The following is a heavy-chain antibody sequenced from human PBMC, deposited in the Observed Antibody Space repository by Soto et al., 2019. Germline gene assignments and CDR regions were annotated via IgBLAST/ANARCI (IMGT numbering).Heavy chain of an antibody. CDR3: ETNGIYGSGNFDP. Sequence: GGSLRLSCAASGFTFNSYAMSWVRQAPGKGLEWVSSVSGSGSNTYYADSVKGRFTISRDNSKNTLYLQMNSLGAEDTALYYCETNGIYGSGNFDPCGQRSLVTVSS. CDR1: GFTFNSYA. CDR2: VSGSGSNT. J-gene: IGHJ5*02. V-gene: IGHV3-23*01. D-gene: IGHD3-10*01.